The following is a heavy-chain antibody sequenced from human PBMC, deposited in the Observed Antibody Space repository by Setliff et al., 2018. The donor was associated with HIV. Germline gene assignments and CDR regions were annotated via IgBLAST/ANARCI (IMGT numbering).Heavy chain of an antibody. V-gene: IGHV3-49*04. D-gene: IGHD3-22*01. J-gene: IGHJ4*02. Sequence: PGGSLRLSCTASGFTFGDYAVSWVRQAPGKGLEWVGFIRTKAYGGTTEYAASVKGRFTISRDDSKSIAYLQMNSLKPEDTAVYYCTPGDYDSSGGALDYWGQGTLVTVSS. CDR2: IRTKAYGGTT. CDR3: TPGDYDSSGGALDY. CDR1: GFTFGDYA.